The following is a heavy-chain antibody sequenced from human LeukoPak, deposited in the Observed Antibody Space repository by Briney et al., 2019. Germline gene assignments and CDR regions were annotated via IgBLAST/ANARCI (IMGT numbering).Heavy chain of an antibody. CDR3: ARDSGLRYFDWLPDY. D-gene: IGHD3-9*01. CDR1: GFTFSGYG. CDR2: IWYDGSNK. V-gene: IGHV3-33*01. J-gene: IGHJ4*02. Sequence: GGSLRLSCAASGFTFSGYGMHWVRQAPGKGLEWVAVIWYDGSNKYYADSVKGRFTISRDNSKNTLYLQMNSLRAEDTAVYYCARDSGLRYFDWLPDYWGQGTLVTVSS.